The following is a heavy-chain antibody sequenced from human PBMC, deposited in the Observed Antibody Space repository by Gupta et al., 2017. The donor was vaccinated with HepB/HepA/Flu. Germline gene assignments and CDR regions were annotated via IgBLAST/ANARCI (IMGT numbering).Heavy chain of an antibody. CDR3: AAGYCSGGSCYMGGAHFDY. CDR2: IIPILGIA. Sequence: QVQLVQSGAEVKKPGSSVKVSCKASGGTFSSYAISWVRQAPGQGLEWMGRIIPILGIANYAQKFQGRVTITADKSTSTAYMELSSLRSEDTAVYYCAAGYCSGGSCYMGGAHFDYWGQGTLVTVSS. V-gene: IGHV1-69*04. D-gene: IGHD2-15*01. J-gene: IGHJ4*02. CDR1: GGTFSSYA.